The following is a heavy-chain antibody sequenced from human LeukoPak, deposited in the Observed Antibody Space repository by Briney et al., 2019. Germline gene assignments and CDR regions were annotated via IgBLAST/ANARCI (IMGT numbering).Heavy chain of an antibody. CDR1: GYTFTSYY. CDR3: ARDYLEESVPDF. V-gene: IGHV1-46*01. Sequence: ASVKVSCKASGYTFTSYYMHWVRQAPGQGLEWMGIINPSGGSTNYAQRFQGRVTMTRDTSTSTVYMELSSLRSEDTAVYYCARDYLEESVPDFWGQGTLVTVSS. J-gene: IGHJ4*02. CDR2: INPSGGST. D-gene: IGHD3-16*01.